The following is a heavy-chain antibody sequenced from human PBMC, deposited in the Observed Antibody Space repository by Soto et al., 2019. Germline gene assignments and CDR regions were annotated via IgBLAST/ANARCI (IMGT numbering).Heavy chain of an antibody. Sequence: EVQLVESGGGLVKPGGSLRLSCAASGFTFTKAWMNWVRQAPGKGLEWVGRIKSKIDGGRADYAASVNGRFSISRDDSRSVVYLQMNGLKIEDTAEYYCTTDADFWSGYYEDWGQGTLVTVSS. J-gene: IGHJ4*02. D-gene: IGHD3-3*01. V-gene: IGHV3-15*07. CDR3: TTDADFWSGYYED. CDR2: IKSKIDGGRA. CDR1: GFTFTKAW.